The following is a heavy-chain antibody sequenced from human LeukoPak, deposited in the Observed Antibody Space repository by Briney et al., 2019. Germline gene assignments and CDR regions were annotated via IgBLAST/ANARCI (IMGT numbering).Heavy chain of an antibody. V-gene: IGHV3-48*02. Sequence: GGSLRLSCAASGFTFSGYSMNWVRQAPGKGLEWVSYISSSSSTIYYADSVKGRFTISRDNAKNSLYLQINSLRDEDTAVYYCARGPLVGIGLYWGQGTLVTVSS. CDR2: ISSSSSTI. CDR3: ARGPLVGIGLY. J-gene: IGHJ4*02. CDR1: GFTFSGYS. D-gene: IGHD2-21*01.